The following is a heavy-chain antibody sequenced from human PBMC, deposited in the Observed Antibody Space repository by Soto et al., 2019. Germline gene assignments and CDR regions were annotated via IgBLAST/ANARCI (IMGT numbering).Heavy chain of an antibody. CDR3: ARGVGDYPPYYFDY. D-gene: IGHD2-21*02. V-gene: IGHV4-30-2*01. J-gene: IGHJ4*02. Sequence: QLQLQESGSGLVKPSQTLSLTCAVSGGSISSGGYSWSWIRQPPGKGLEWIGYIYHSGSTYYNPSLKSRVTISVDRSKIQFSLKLSSVTAADTAVYYCARGVGDYPPYYFDYWGQGTLVTVSS. CDR2: IYHSGST. CDR1: GGSISSGGYS.